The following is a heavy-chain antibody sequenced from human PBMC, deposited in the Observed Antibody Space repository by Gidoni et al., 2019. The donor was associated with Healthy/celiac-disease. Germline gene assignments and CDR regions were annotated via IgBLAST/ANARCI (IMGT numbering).Heavy chain of an antibody. J-gene: IGHJ6*02. CDR3: ARASRWSGYYKFYYGMDV. CDR1: VFTFSSYE. CDR2: ISSSGSTI. D-gene: IGHD3-3*01. Sequence: EVQLVESGGGLVQPGGSLRLSCAASVFTFSSYEMNWVRQAPGKGLEWVSYISSSGSTIYYADSVKGRFTISRDNAKNSLYLQMNSLRAEDTAVYYCARASRWSGYYKFYYGMDVWGQGTTVTVSS. V-gene: IGHV3-48*03.